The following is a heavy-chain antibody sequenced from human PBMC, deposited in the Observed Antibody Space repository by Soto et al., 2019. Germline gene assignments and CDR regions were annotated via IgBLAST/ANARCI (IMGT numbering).Heavy chain of an antibody. Sequence: GASVKVSCKASGGTFSSYSINWVRQAPGQGLEWMGGIIPIFGTANYAQKFQGRVTITADESTSTAYMELSSLRSEDTAVYYCASHDDILTGYGHDAFDIWGQGTMVTVSS. CDR2: IIPIFGTA. V-gene: IGHV1-69*13. D-gene: IGHD3-9*01. CDR3: ASHDDILTGYGHDAFDI. CDR1: GGTFSSYS. J-gene: IGHJ3*02.